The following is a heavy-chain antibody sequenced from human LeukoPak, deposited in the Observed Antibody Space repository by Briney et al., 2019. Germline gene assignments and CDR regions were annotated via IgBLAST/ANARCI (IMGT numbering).Heavy chain of an antibody. V-gene: IGHV4-59*08. CDR3: ARHTLVGARNAFDI. J-gene: IGHJ3*02. CDR2: MYYSGNT. CDR1: GGSISSYY. D-gene: IGHD1-26*01. Sequence: PSETLSLTCAVSGGSISSYYWSWIRQPPGKGLEWIGYMYYSGNTNYNPSLKSRVTTSVDTSKNQFSLKLSSVTAADTAVYHCARHTLVGARNAFDIWGQGTMVTVSS.